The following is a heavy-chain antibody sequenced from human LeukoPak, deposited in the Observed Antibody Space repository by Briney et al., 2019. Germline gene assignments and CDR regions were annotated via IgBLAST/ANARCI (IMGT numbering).Heavy chain of an antibody. J-gene: IGHJ4*02. D-gene: IGHD3-10*01. CDR3: ARDRGPRTGFMVREAYDY. Sequence: GGSLRLSCAASGFTFSSYWMHWVRQAPGKGLVWVSRISYDGGDPSYADSVKGRFSISRDNAKNTLYLQMSSLRAEDTAVYYCARDRGPRTGFMVREAYDYWGQGTLVTVSS. V-gene: IGHV3-74*01. CDR2: ISYDGGDP. CDR1: GFTFSSYW.